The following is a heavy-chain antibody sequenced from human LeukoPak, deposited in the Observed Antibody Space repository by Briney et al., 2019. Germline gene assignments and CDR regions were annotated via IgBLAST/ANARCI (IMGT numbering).Heavy chain of an antibody. D-gene: IGHD1-7*01. J-gene: IGHJ4*02. CDR1: GFIFRSYW. V-gene: IGHV3-7*01. CDR2: IDEHGFKT. CDR3: ARDGITCTRDY. Sequence: GGSLRLSCAASGFIFRSYWMVWVRQAPGKGVEWVASIDEHGFKTYYAASVTGRFTISKDTAKNSLDLQMNSLRAEDTAVYYCARDGITCTRDYWGQGALVTVSS.